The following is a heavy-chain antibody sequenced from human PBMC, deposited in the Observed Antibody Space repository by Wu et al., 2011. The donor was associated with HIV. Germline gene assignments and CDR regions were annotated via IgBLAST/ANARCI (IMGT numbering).Heavy chain of an antibody. D-gene: IGHD2-21*01. J-gene: IGHJ4*02. CDR3: ARDFGGDEEY. CDR1: GGTFSSYG. V-gene: IGHV1-69*14. CDR2: IIRIFGTP. Sequence: QVQLVQSGAEVKKPGSSVKVSCKASGGTFSSYGINWVRQAPGQGLEYMGGIIRIFGTPKYAQKFQGRVTITADKATSTAYLEMSSLRSEDTAVYYCARDFGGDEEYWGQGTLVTVSS.